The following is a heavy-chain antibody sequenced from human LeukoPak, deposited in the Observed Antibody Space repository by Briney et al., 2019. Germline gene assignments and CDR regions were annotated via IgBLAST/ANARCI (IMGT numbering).Heavy chain of an antibody. D-gene: IGHD3-22*01. Sequence: ASVKVSCKASGYTFTSYYMHWVRQAPGQGLEWMGIINPSGGSTSYAQKFQGRVTMTRDTSTSTVYMEPSSLRSEDTAVYYCARGGTYYYDSSGYRIDYWGQGTLVTVSS. J-gene: IGHJ4*02. V-gene: IGHV1-46*01. CDR3: ARGGTYYYDSSGYRIDY. CDR2: INPSGGST. CDR1: GYTFTSYY.